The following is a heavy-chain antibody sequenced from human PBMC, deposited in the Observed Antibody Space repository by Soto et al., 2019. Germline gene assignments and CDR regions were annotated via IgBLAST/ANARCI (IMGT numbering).Heavy chain of an antibody. V-gene: IGHV3-23*01. CDR3: AKEKSMYDYVWGSYRKYPLDY. J-gene: IGHJ4*02. CDR1: GFTFSSYA. D-gene: IGHD3-16*02. CDR2: ISGSGGST. Sequence: PGGSLRLSCAASGFTFSSYAMSWVRQAPGKGLEWVSAISGSGGSTYYADSVKGRFTISRDNSKNTLYLQMNSLRAEDTAVYYCAKEKSMYDYVWGSYRKYPLDYWGQGTLVTVSS.